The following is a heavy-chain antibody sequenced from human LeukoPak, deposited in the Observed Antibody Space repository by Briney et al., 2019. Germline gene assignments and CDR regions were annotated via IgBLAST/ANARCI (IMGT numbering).Heavy chain of an antibody. CDR3: ARHWPIAVAGTTEPNWFDP. J-gene: IGHJ5*02. Sequence: SETLSLTCAVYGGSFSGYYWSWIRQPPGKGLEWIGEIDHSGSTNYNPSLKSRVTISVDTSKNQFSLKLSSVTAADTAVYYCARHWPIAVAGTTEPNWFDPWGQGTLVTVSS. D-gene: IGHD6-19*01. CDR2: IDHSGST. V-gene: IGHV4-34*01. CDR1: GGSFSGYY.